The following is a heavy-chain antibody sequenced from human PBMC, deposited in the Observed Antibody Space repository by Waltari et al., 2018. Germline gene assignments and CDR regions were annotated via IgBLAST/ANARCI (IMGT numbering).Heavy chain of an antibody. Sequence: QVQLQQWGAGLLKPSETLSLTCGVYGGSFSGNYWSWIRQPPGKGLEWIGEINHSGSTNYNPSRKSRVTISVDTSKNHFSLKLRSVTAADTAVYYCARGNVGDFWSGYYYYYYAMDVWGQGTTVTVSS. CDR2: INHSGST. V-gene: IGHV4-34*01. CDR3: ARGNVGDFWSGYYYYYYAMDV. J-gene: IGHJ6*02. D-gene: IGHD3-3*01. CDR1: GGSFSGNY.